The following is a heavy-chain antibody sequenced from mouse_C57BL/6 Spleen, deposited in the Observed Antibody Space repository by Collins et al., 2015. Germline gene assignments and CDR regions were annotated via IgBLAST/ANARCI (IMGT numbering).Heavy chain of an antibody. J-gene: IGHJ4*01. Sequence: QVQLRQSGPELVKPGTSVKLSCKASGYIFTGYDLNWVKQRPGQGLEWIGWIYPGDGSTRYNEKFKGKATLTVDTSSSTGYMDLHSLTSEDSAVYFCASYYYAIDYWGQGTSVTVSS. V-gene: IGHV1-85*01. CDR3: ASYYYAIDY. CDR2: IYPGDGST. CDR1: GYIFTGYD.